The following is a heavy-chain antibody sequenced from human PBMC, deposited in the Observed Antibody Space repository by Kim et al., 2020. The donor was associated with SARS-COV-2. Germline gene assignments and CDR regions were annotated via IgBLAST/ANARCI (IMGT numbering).Heavy chain of an antibody. CDR3: ARDRGVRGLRTWFDP. V-gene: IGHV4-61*01. Sequence: SETLSLTCTVSGGSVSSGSYYWSWIRQPPGKGLEWIGYIYYSGSTNYNPSLKSRVTISVDTSKNQFSLKLSSVTAADTAVYYCARDRGVRGLRTWFDPWGQGTLVTVSS. CDR2: IYYSGST. D-gene: IGHD3-10*01. J-gene: IGHJ5*02. CDR1: GGSVSSGSYY.